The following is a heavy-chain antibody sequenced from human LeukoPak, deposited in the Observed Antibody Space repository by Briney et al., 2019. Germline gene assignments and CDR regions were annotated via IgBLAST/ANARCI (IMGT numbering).Heavy chain of an antibody. CDR2: ISYDAST. V-gene: IGHV4-59*01. CDR1: GAVTNNVS. CDR3: AAFDLTYSYSGT. J-gene: IGHJ1*01. Sequence: SETLSPTCSVSGAVTNNVSCSAIRQPPGKGLEWMGFISYDASTSYNPSLGSRVNISIDTSRNQFSLDLSSVTAADTAVYYSAAFDLTYSYSGTWGQGTLVTVSS. D-gene: IGHD2-15*01.